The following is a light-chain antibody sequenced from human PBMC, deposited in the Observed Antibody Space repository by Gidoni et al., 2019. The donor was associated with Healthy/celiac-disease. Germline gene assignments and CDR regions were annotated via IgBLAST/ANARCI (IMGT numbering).Light chain of an antibody. CDR1: QSVSSSY. CDR3: QQYGSSIT. J-gene: IGKJ4*01. CDR2: DAS. Sequence: EIVLTQSPGTLSLSPGERATLSCRASQSVSSSYLAWYQQKPGQAPRLLLYDASSRATGIPDRFSGSGSGTDFTLTISRLEPEDFAVYYCQQYGSSITFGGGTKVEIK. V-gene: IGKV3-20*01.